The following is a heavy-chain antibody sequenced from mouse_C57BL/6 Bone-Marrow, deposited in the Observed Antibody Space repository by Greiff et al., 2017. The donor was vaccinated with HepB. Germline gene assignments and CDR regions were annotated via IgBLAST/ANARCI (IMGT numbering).Heavy chain of an antibody. CDR1: GFSLTSYG. CDR2: IWSGGST. D-gene: IGHD1-1*01. J-gene: IGHJ1*03. CDR3: ARRGEGSSYDWYFDV. Sequence: VKVVESGPGLVQPSQSLSITCTVSGFSLTSYGVHWVRQSPGKGLEWLGVIWSGGSTDYNAAFISRLSISKDNSKSQVFFKMNSLQADDTAIYYCARRGEGSSYDWYFDVWGTGTTVTVSS. V-gene: IGHV2-2*01.